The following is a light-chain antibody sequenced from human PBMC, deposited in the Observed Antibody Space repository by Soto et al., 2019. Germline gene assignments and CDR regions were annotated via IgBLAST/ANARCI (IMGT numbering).Light chain of an antibody. Sequence: QSVLTQPPSTSGTPGQRVTISCSGSSSNIGSNLVYWYQLVPGTAPKLLIYGNEERPSGVPGRFSGSKSGTSATLGITGFQTGDEADYYCGSWDSSLSAYVFGTGTKLTVL. J-gene: IGLJ1*01. CDR3: GSWDSSLSAYV. CDR2: GNE. V-gene: IGLV1-44*01. CDR1: SSNIGSNL.